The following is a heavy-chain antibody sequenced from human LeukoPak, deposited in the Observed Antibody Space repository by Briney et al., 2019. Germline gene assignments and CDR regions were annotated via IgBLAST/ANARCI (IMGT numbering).Heavy chain of an antibody. Sequence: ASVKVSCKASGYTFTSYGISWVRQAPGQGLEWMGWISANDGNTDYPQKLQGRVTMTTDTSTSTAYMELRSLRSDDTAVYYCARDNDGYYFDYWGQGTLVTVSS. CDR2: ISANDGNT. J-gene: IGHJ4*02. V-gene: IGHV1-18*01. D-gene: IGHD1-1*01. CDR3: ARDNDGYYFDY. CDR1: GYTFTSYG.